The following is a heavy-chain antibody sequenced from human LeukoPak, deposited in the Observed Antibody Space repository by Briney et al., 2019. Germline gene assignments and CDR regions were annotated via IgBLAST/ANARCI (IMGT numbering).Heavy chain of an antibody. CDR3: ARRGGYSYGYGYFGVYYFDY. CDR1: GGSISSYY. V-gene: IGHV4-59*12. CDR2: IYYSGST. D-gene: IGHD5-18*01. J-gene: IGHJ4*02. Sequence: SETLSLTCTVSGGSISSYYWSWIRQPPGKGLEWIGYIYYSGSTNYNPSLKSRVTISVDTSKNQFSLKLSSVTAADTAVYYCARRGGYSYGYGYFGVYYFDYWGQGTLVTVSS.